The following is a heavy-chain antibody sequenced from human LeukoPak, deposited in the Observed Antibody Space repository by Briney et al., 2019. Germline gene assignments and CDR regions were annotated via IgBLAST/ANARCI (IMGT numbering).Heavy chain of an antibody. CDR1: GITLSNYG. CDR3: AKRGVVIRVFLVGFHKEAYYFDS. CDR2: LSGSGGGT. J-gene: IGHJ4*02. V-gene: IGHV3-23*01. D-gene: IGHD3-10*01. Sequence: GGSLRLSCAVSGITLSNYGMSWVRQAPGKGLEWVAGLSGSGGGTNYADSVQGRFTISRDNPKNTLYLQMNSLSAEDTAVYFCAKRGVVIRVFLVGFHKEAYYFDSWGQGALVTVSS.